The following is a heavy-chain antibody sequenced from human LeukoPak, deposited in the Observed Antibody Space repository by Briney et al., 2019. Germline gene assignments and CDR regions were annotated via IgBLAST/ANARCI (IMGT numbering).Heavy chain of an antibody. J-gene: IGHJ4*02. CDR3: AKDKDYYGSGSYLDY. D-gene: IGHD3-10*01. CDR2: LSGSGVTT. Sequence: GGSLRLSCAASGFNFGSYAMNWVRQAPGKGLEWVSALSGSGVTTYYADSVKGRFTISRDNSKNTLYLQMNSLRAEDTAVYYCAKDKDYYGSGSYLDYWGQGTLVTVSS. CDR1: GFNFGSYA. V-gene: IGHV3-23*01.